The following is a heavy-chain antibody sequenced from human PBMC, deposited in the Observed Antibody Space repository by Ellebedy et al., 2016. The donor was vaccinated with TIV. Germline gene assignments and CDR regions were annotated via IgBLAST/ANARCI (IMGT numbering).Heavy chain of an antibody. D-gene: IGHD6-19*01. V-gene: IGHV3-48*04. CDR1: GFTFTSYS. J-gene: IGHJ4*02. Sequence: GESLKISCAASGFTFTSYSMNWVRQAPGKGLEWVSYISGSSSTIHYADSVKGRFTVSSDNSMTTVYLEMNSLRAEDTALYYCARDLDKSSGWYGGAAYWGQGTQVTVSS. CDR2: ISGSSSTI. CDR3: ARDLDKSSGWYGGAAY.